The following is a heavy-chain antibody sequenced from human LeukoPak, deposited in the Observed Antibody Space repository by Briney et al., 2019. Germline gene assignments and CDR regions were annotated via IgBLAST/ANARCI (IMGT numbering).Heavy chain of an antibody. CDR3: ASGIVGATMNAFDI. CDR2: MNPNSGNT. D-gene: IGHD1-26*01. CDR1: GYTFTSYD. J-gene: IGHJ3*02. V-gene: IGHV1-8*01. Sequence: ASVKVSCKASGYTFTSYDINWVRQATGQGLEWMGWMNPNSGNTGYAQKFQGRVTMTRNTSISTAYMELSSLRSEDTAVYYCASGIVGATMNAFDIWGQGTMVTVSS.